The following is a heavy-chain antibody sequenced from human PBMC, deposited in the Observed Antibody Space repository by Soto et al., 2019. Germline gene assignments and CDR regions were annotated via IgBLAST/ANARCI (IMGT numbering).Heavy chain of an antibody. D-gene: IGHD6-19*01. CDR1: GLTFSSYG. CDR2: ISYDGSNK. J-gene: IGHJ4*02. Sequence: GGSLRHSFAASGLTFSSYGLHWVRQAPGKGLEWVAVISYDGSNKYYADSVKGRFTISRDNSKNTLYLQMNSLRADDTAVYYCAKPTVAGSNDLVYWGQGT. CDR3: AKPTVAGSNDLVY. V-gene: IGHV3-30*18.